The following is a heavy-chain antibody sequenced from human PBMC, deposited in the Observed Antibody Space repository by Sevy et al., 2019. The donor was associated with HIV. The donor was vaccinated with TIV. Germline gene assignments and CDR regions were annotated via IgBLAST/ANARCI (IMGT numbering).Heavy chain of an antibody. D-gene: IGHD3-16*02. CDR3: ARQDAARNMITSGGVIVPWSRGTYLSDS. Sequence: SETLSLTCTVSGGSISSSTYYWGWIRQPPGKGLEWIGNIYYSGSTYYNPSLRSRVTISVDTSNNQFSLRLSSVTASDTAVYFCARQDAARNMITSGGVIVPWSRGTYLSDSWGQGTPVTVSS. V-gene: IGHV4-39*01. J-gene: IGHJ4*02. CDR2: IYYSGST. CDR1: GGSISSSTYY.